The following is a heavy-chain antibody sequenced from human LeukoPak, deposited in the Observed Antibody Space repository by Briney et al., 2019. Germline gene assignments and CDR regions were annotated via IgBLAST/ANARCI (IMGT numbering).Heavy chain of an antibody. V-gene: IGHV3-23*01. Sequence: HAGGSLRLSCAASGFTFSSYAMGWVRQAPGKGLEWVSAISGSGGSTYYADSVKGRFTISRDNSKNTLYLQMNSLRAEDTAVYYCAKDALSGDYPYNWFDPWGQGTLVTVSS. J-gene: IGHJ5*02. CDR1: GFTFSSYA. CDR3: AKDALSGDYPYNWFDP. D-gene: IGHD4-17*01. CDR2: ISGSGGST.